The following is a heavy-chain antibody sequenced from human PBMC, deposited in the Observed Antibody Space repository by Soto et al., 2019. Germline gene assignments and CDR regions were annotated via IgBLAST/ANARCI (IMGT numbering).Heavy chain of an antibody. CDR1: GFTFSSYG. Sequence: QVQLVESGGGVVQPGRSLRLSCAASGFTFSSYGMHWVRQAPGKGLEWVAVIWYDGSNKYYADSVKGRVTISSANSKNTLYLQMNSLRAEDTAVSYCARTQSGTWSAFAIWGQGTMVTVSS. CDR2: IWYDGSNK. D-gene: IGHD1-1*01. CDR3: ARTQSGTWSAFAI. J-gene: IGHJ3*02. V-gene: IGHV3-33*01.